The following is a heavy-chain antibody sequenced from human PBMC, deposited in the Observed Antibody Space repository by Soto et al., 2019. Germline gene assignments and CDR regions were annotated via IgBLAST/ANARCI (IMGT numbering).Heavy chain of an antibody. CDR3: ARDHSSSWYFYYYGMDV. CDR2: ISAYNGNT. Sequence: GASVKVSCKASGYTFTSYGISWVRQAPGQGLEWMGWISAYNGNTNYAQKLQGRVTMTTDTSTSTAYMELRSLRSDDTAVYYCARDHSSSWYFYYYGMDVWGQGTTVTVSS. V-gene: IGHV1-18*04. J-gene: IGHJ6*02. D-gene: IGHD6-13*01. CDR1: GYTFTSYG.